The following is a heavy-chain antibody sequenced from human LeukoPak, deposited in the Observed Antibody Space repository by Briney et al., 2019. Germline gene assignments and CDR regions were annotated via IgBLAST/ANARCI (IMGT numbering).Heavy chain of an antibody. V-gene: IGHV4-59*01. CDR3: ARTTEAHSWQTRYYSYYMDV. CDR1: GGAISSYI. D-gene: IGHD6-13*01. Sequence: SETLSLTCSVSGGAISSYIWTWIRQPPGKGLEWIGHIYDSADYNPSLRSRVTISVDTSKNQFSLKLSSVTAVDTAVYYCARTTEAHSWQTRYYSYYMDVWGKGTTVTVSS. CDR2: IYDSA. J-gene: IGHJ6*03.